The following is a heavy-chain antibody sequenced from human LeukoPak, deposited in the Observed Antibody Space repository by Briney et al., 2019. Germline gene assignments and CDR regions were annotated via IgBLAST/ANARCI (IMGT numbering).Heavy chain of an antibody. Sequence: EASVKVSCKASGYTFTGHYVHWVRQAPGQGLEWMGWINGNTGDTNYAQRFQGRVTMIRETSISTMYMELSRLRSDDTAVYYCAREYSSSLSDYWGQGTLVTVSS. CDR3: AREYSSSLSDY. J-gene: IGHJ4*02. D-gene: IGHD6-13*01. CDR2: INGNTGDT. CDR1: GYTFTGHY. V-gene: IGHV1-2*02.